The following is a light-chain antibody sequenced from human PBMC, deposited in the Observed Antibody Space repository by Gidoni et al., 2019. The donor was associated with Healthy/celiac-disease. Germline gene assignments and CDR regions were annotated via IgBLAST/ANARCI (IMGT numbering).Light chain of an antibody. CDR3: QQSYSTPT. CDR2: AAS. CDR1: QSISSY. Sequence: DIQMTQSPSSLSASVGDRVTITCRASQSISSYLNWYQQKPGKAPKLLIYAASSLQSGVPSRFSGSGSGTYFTLTISSLQPEDFATYYCQQSYSTPTFXQXTRLEIK. J-gene: IGKJ5*01. V-gene: IGKV1-39*01.